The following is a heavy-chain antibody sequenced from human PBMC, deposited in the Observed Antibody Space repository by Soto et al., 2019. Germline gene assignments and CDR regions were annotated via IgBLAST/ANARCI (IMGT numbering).Heavy chain of an antibody. CDR3: ARGLEAPYCSGGSCYTFDP. Sequence: ASVKVSCKASGYTFTSYDINWVRQATGQGLEWMGWMNPNSGNTGYAQKFQGRVTMTRNTSISTAYMELSSLRSEDTAVYYCARGLEAPYCSGGSCYTFDPWGQGTLVTVS. D-gene: IGHD2-15*01. CDR1: GYTFTSYD. V-gene: IGHV1-8*01. J-gene: IGHJ5*02. CDR2: MNPNSGNT.